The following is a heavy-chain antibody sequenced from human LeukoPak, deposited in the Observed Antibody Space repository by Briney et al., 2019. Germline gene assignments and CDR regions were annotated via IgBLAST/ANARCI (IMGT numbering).Heavy chain of an antibody. V-gene: IGHV1-69*13. CDR2: IIPIFGTA. J-gene: IGHJ4*02. CDR3: DINYYDSSGYWVDY. D-gene: IGHD3-22*01. CDR1: GGTFSSYA. Sequence: SVKVSCKASGGTFSSYAISWVRQAPGQGLEWMGGIIPIFGTANYAQKFQGRVTITADESTSTAYMELSSLRSEDTAVYYCDINYYDSSGYWVDYWGQGTLVTVSS.